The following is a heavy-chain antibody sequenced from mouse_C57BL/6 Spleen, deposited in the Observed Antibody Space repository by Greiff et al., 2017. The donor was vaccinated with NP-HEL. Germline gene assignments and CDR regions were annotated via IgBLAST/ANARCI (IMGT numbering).Heavy chain of an antibody. D-gene: IGHD6-5*01. Sequence: EVKLMESEGGLVQPGSSMKLSCTASGFTFSDYYMAWVRQVPEKGLEWVANINYDGSSTYYLDSLKSRFIISRDNAKNILYLQMSSLKSEDTATYYCARDPYAYAMDYWGQGTSVTVSS. CDR1: GFTFSDYY. CDR2: INYDGSST. V-gene: IGHV5-16*01. J-gene: IGHJ4*01. CDR3: ARDPYAYAMDY.